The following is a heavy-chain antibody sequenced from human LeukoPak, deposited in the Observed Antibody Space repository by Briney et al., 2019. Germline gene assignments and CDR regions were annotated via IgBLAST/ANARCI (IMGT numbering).Heavy chain of an antibody. J-gene: IGHJ5*02. D-gene: IGHD3-22*01. V-gene: IGHV4-39*01. Sequence: PSETLSLTCTVSGGSISSSSYYWGWIRQPPGKGLEWIGSIYYSGSTYYNPSLKSRVTIAVDTSKNQFSLKLSSVTAADTAVYYCARSWIVVVIKSSWFDPWSQGTLVTVSS. CDR2: IYYSGST. CDR1: GGSISSSSYY. CDR3: ARSWIVVVIKSSWFDP.